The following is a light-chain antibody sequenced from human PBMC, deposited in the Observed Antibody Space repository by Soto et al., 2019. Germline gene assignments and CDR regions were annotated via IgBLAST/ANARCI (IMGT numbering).Light chain of an antibody. V-gene: IGKV3-20*01. CDR2: GAS. J-gene: IGKJ4*01. CDR1: QSVNSSY. CDR3: QQYGSSPLT. Sequence: EIVLTQSPGTLSLSPGERVTLSCRASQSVNSSYLAWYQQKPGQAPRLLIYGASSRATGIPDRFSGSGSGTDFTLTISRLEPEDFAVYYCQQYGSSPLTFGGGTKVDIK.